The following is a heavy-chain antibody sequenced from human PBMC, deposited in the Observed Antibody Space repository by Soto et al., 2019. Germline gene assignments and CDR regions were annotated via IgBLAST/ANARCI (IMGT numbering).Heavy chain of an antibody. J-gene: IGHJ6*02. CDR2: IYYSGST. CDR3: ARDRRYSGYVRSYGMDV. D-gene: IGHD5-12*01. V-gene: IGHV4-59*01. CDR1: GGSISSYY. Sequence: SETLSLTCTVSGGSISSYYWSWIRQPPGKGLEWIGYIYYSGSTNYNPSLKSRVTISVDTSKNQFSLKLSSVTAADTAVYYCARDRRYSGYVRSYGMDVWGQGTTVTVSS.